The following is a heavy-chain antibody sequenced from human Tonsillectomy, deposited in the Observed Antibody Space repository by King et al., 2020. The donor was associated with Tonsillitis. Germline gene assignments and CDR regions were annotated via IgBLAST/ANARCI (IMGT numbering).Heavy chain of an antibody. CDR1: GFTFSSYS. J-gene: IGHJ4*02. CDR2: IISSSSYI. D-gene: IGHD5-24*01. CDR3: ARIPQLGGDDY. V-gene: IGHV3-21*01. Sequence: VQLVESGGGLVKPGGSLRLSCAASGFTFSSYSMNWVRQAPGKGLEWVSSIISSSSYIYYADSVKGRFTISRDNAKNSLYLQMNSLRAEDTAVYYCARIPQLGGDDYWGQGTLVTVSS.